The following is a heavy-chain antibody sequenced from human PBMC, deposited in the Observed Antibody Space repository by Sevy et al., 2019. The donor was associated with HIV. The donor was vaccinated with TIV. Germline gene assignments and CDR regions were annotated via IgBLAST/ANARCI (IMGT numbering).Heavy chain of an antibody. J-gene: IGHJ4*02. Sequence: GGSLRLSCAASGFTVSTNYMSWVRQAPGKGLEWVSVIYSDGGTYYADSVKGRFTISRDNSKNKLYLQMNSLRAEDTAVYYCARAYRSRWVSIYLDYWGQGTLVTVSS. D-gene: IGHD6-19*01. V-gene: IGHV3-53*01. CDR3: ARAYRSRWVSIYLDY. CDR1: GFTVSTNY. CDR2: IYSDGGT.